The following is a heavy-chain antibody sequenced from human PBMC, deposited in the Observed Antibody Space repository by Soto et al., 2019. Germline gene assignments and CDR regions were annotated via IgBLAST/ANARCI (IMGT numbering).Heavy chain of an antibody. D-gene: IGHD2-8*01. CDR3: ARDPPSCSSPGVDAFDI. CDR2: IYHSGST. CDR1: GGSISSSNW. Sequence: TLSLTCAVSGGSISSSNWWSWVRQPPGQGLEWIGQIYHSGSTNYNPSLKSRVTISVDKSKNHFSLELSSVTAADTAVYYCARDPPSCSSPGVDAFDIWGQGTMVTVSS. J-gene: IGHJ3*02. V-gene: IGHV4-4*02.